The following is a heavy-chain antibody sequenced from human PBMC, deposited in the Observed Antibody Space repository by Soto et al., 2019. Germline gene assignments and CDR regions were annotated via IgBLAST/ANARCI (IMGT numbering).Heavy chain of an antibody. J-gene: IGHJ3*02. Sequence: PGGSLRLSCAASGFTFSSSCMHWVRQAPGKGLEWVTVISYDGSNKYYADSVKGRFTISRDNSKNTLYLQMNSLRAEDTAVYYCAKDGYCSSTSCYDAFDIWGQGTMVTVSS. CDR1: GFTFSSSC. V-gene: IGHV3-30*18. CDR2: ISYDGSNK. D-gene: IGHD2-2*03. CDR3: AKDGYCSSTSCYDAFDI.